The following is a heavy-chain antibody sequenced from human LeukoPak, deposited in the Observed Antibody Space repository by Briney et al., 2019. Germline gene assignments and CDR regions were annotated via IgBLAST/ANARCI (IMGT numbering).Heavy chain of an antibody. CDR3: ARDQGSVAGHKEDAFDI. V-gene: IGHV4-39*07. Sequence: SETLSPTCTVSGGSISSSSYYWGWIRQPPGKGLEWIGSIYYSGSTYYNPSLKSRVTISVDTSKNQFSLKLSSVTAADTAVYYCARDQGSVAGHKEDAFDIWGQGTMVTVSS. CDR1: GGSISSSSYY. J-gene: IGHJ3*02. D-gene: IGHD6-19*01. CDR2: IYYSGST.